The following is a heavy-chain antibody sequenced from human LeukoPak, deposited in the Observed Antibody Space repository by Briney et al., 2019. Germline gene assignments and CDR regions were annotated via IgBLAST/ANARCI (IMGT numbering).Heavy chain of an antibody. J-gene: IGHJ5*02. CDR3: ARSRDGYSSWFDP. D-gene: IGHD5-24*01. Sequence: SVKVSCKASGGTLSSYAISWVRQAPGQGLEWMGGIIPIFGTANYAQKFQGRVTITADESTSTAYMELSSLRSEDTAVYYCARSRDGYSSWFDPWGQGTLVTVSS. CDR2: IIPIFGTA. CDR1: GGTLSSYA. V-gene: IGHV1-69*13.